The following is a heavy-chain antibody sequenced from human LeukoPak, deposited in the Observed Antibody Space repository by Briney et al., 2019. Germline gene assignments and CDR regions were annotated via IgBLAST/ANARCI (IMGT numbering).Heavy chain of an antibody. CDR2: IKQDGSEK. D-gene: IGHD2-21*02. Sequence: PGGSLRLSCAASGFTFSSYWMSWVRQAPGKGLEWVASIKQDGSEKYYVDSVKGRFTISRDNAKNSLYLQMNSLRAEDTAVYYCARDLVKGVTAIQYWGQGTLVTVSS. CDR1: GFTFSSYW. V-gene: IGHV3-7*01. J-gene: IGHJ4*02. CDR3: ARDLVKGVTAIQY.